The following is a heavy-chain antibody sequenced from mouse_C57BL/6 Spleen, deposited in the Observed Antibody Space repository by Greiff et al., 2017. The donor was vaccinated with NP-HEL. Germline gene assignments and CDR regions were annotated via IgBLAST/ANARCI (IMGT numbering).Heavy chain of an antibody. CDR1: GYTFTSYW. D-gene: IGHD1-1*01. Sequence: VQLQQPGAELVMPGASVKLSCKASGYTFTSYWMHWVKQRPGQGLEWIGEIDPSDSYTNYNQKFKGKSTLTVDKSSSTAYMQLSSLTSEDSAVYYCARRPSPYYYGSSYDDYWGQGTTLTVSS. J-gene: IGHJ2*01. V-gene: IGHV1-69*01. CDR3: ARRPSPYYYGSSYDDY. CDR2: IDPSDSYT.